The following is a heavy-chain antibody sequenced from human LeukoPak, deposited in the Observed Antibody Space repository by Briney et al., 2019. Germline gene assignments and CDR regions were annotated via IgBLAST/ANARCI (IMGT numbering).Heavy chain of an antibody. V-gene: IGHV1-46*01. J-gene: IGHJ6*03. CDR2: INPSGGST. D-gene: IGHD3-9*01. CDR3: AMNYDILTGYPFYYYMDV. Sequence: GASVKVSCKASGYTFTNYYMHWVRQAPGQGLEWMGVINPSGGSTSYAQKFQGRVTMTRDTSTSTVYMELSSLTSEDTAVYYCAMNYDILTGYPFYYYMDVWGKGTTVTISS. CDR1: GYTFTNYY.